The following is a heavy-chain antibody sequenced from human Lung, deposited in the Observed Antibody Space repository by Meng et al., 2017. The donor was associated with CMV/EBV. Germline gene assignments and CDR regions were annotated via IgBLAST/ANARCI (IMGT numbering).Heavy chain of an antibody. CDR2: VTSDGSST. J-gene: IGHJ4*02. Sequence: SGFTLITCVMRSVREAPGKGLVWVSRVTSDGSSTTSADSVKGRFTISRDNAKNTLYLHMNSLGAENTAVYYCAREYRLKYDSSGFDFWGQGTLVTVSS. D-gene: IGHD3-22*01. CDR3: AREYRLKYDSSGFDF. V-gene: IGHV3-74*01. CDR1: GFTLITCV.